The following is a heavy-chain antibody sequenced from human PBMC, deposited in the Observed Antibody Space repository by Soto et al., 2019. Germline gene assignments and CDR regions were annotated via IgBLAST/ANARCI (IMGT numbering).Heavy chain of an antibody. V-gene: IGHV4-34*01. CDR1: GVSFSGYY. Sequence: SETLSLTCAVYGVSFSGYYWSWIRQPPGKGLEWIGEINHSGSTNYNPSLKSRVTISVDTSKNQFSLKLSSVTAADTAVYYCARGRGSGSYYPYYYYYYMDVWGKGTTVTVSS. CDR2: INHSGST. J-gene: IGHJ6*03. CDR3: ARGRGSGSYYPYYYYYYMDV. D-gene: IGHD3-10*01.